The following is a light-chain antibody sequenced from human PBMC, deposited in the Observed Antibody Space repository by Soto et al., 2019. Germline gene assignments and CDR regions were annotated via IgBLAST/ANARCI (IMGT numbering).Light chain of an antibody. CDR3: QQYDNWPPCT. V-gene: IGKV3-20*01. CDR2: GAS. Sequence: EIVLTQSPGTLSLSPGERATLSCRASQSVSSNNLAWYQQRPGQAPRVVIYGASTRATGIPERFSGSGSGTDFTLTISRLEPEDFAVYYCQQYDNWPPCTFGQGTKLEVK. J-gene: IGKJ2*02. CDR1: QSVSSNN.